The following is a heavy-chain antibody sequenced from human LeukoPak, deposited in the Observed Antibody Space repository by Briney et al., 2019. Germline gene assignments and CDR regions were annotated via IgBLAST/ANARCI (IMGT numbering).Heavy chain of an antibody. CDR3: AKDLGIAAAGRTDYFDY. D-gene: IGHD6-13*01. CDR2: ISYDGSNK. Sequence: GGSLRLSCAASGFTFSSYGMHWVRQALGKGQEWVAVISYDGSNKYYADSVKGRFTISRDNSKNTLYLQMNSLRAEDTAVYYCAKDLGIAAAGRTDYFDYWGQGTLVTVSS. V-gene: IGHV3-30*18. CDR1: GFTFSSYG. J-gene: IGHJ4*02.